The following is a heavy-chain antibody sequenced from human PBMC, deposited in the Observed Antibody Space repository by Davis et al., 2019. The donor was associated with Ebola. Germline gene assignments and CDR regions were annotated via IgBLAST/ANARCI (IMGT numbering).Heavy chain of an antibody. Sequence: GESLKISCEASGLTFSRYGMHCVRQAPGKGLEWVASIRSEATSQDYGKSVQGRFFISRDDSKNTLYLQMNSLRVDDTAVYFCARDGPNYDVDYWGQGTLVTVSS. CDR1: GLTFSRYG. D-gene: IGHD3-22*01. CDR2: IRSEATSQ. V-gene: IGHV3-30*02. CDR3: ARDGPNYDVDY. J-gene: IGHJ4*02.